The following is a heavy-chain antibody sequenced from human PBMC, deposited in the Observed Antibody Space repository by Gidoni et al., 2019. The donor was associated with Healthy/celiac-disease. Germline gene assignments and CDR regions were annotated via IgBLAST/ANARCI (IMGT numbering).Heavy chain of an antibody. Sequence: EVQLVESGGGLVQPGRSLRLSCAASGFTFDDYAMHWVRQAPGKGLEWVSGISWNSGSIGYADSVKGRFTISRDNAKNSLYLQMNSLRAEDTALYYCAKDMGPGWKPTLGVDYWGQGTLVTVSS. CDR1: GFTFDDYA. CDR2: ISWNSGSI. CDR3: AKDMGPGWKPTLGVDY. D-gene: IGHD3-16*01. J-gene: IGHJ4*02. V-gene: IGHV3-9*01.